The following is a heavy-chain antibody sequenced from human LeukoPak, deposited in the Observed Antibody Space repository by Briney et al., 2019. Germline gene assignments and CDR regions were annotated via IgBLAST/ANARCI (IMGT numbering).Heavy chain of an antibody. D-gene: IGHD3-22*01. CDR3: ARGPYYYDSSGYKDMDV. CDR2: MNPNSGNT. Sequence: ASVKVSCKASGYTFTSYDINWVRQATGQGLEWMGWMNPNSGNTGYAQKFQGRVTMTTDTSTSTAYMELRSLRSDDTAVYYCARGPYYYDSSGYKDMDVWGKGTTVTVSS. V-gene: IGHV1-8*01. J-gene: IGHJ6*03. CDR1: GYTFTSYD.